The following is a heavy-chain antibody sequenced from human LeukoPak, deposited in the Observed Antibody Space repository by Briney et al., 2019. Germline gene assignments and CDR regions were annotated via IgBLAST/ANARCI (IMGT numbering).Heavy chain of an antibody. J-gene: IGHJ5*02. CDR1: GFTFSNYG. Sequence: GGSLRLSCAASGFTFSNYGMTWVRQAPGKGLEWVANIKQDGSEKYYADSVKGRFTISRDNAKNSLYLQMNSLRGEDMAVYYCARGHVGFDPWGQGTLVTVSS. CDR2: IKQDGSEK. V-gene: IGHV3-7*05. CDR3: ARGHVGFDP.